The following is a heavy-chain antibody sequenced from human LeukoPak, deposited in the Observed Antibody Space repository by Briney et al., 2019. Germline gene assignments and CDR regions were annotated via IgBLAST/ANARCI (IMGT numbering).Heavy chain of an antibody. V-gene: IGHV1-69*05. CDR2: IIPIFGTA. CDR3: ARDRPFPYYYDSSGYYSPAPYYYYYMDV. Sequence: ASVKVSCKASGGTFSSYAISWVRQAPGQGLEWMGRIIPIFGTANYAQKFQGRVTITTDESTSTAYMELSRLRSEEPAVYYCARDRPFPYYYDSSGYYSPAPYYYYYMDVWGKGTTVTVSS. D-gene: IGHD3-22*01. J-gene: IGHJ6*03. CDR1: GGTFSSYA.